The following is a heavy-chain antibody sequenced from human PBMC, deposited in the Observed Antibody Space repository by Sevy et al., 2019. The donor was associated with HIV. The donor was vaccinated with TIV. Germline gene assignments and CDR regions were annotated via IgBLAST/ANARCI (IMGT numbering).Heavy chain of an antibody. CDR2: IKQDESEE. CDR1: GFTFSSYY. V-gene: IGHV3-7*01. D-gene: IGHD5-18*01. J-gene: IGHJ4*02. Sequence: GGSLRLSCAASGFTFSSYYMSWVRQAPGKGLEWVANIKQDESEENYLDSVKGRFIISRDNAKNSLYLQMNSLRVEDTAIYYCARAYTYGRFWGQGALVTVSS. CDR3: ARAYTYGRF.